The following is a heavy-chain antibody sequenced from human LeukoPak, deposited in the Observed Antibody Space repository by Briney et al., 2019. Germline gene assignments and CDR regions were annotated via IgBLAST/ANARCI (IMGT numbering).Heavy chain of an antibody. Sequence: SVKVSCKASGGTFSNYAISWVRQAPGQGLEWMGGIIPIFGTANYAQKFQGRVTITTDESTSTAYMELSSLRSEDTAVYYCARGRGRITMVRGVIPLDAFDIWGQGTMVTVSS. CDR1: GGTFSNYA. V-gene: IGHV1-69*05. J-gene: IGHJ3*02. CDR3: ARGRGRITMVRGVIPLDAFDI. CDR2: IIPIFGTA. D-gene: IGHD3-10*01.